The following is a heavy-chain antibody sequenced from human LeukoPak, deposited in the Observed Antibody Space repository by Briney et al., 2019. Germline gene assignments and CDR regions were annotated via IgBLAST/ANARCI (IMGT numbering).Heavy chain of an antibody. D-gene: IGHD4-23*01. CDR2: INTYKGDT. V-gene: IGHV1-18*01. CDR1: GYTLTNYN. Sequence: ASVKVSLKASGYTLTNYNISWVRQAPGQGLEWMGWINTYKGDTLYAQKLQGRVTMTADTSTNTAYMELRSLRFDDTAVYYCAREFGHCYGDNCFYFFDTWGQGFRVTVSS. CDR3: AREFGHCYGDNCFYFFDT. J-gene: IGHJ4*02.